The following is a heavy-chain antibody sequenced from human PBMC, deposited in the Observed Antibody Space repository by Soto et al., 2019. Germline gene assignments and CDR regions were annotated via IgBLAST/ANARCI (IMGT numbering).Heavy chain of an antibody. CDR2: IYYSGST. V-gene: IGHV4-59*01. CDR1: GGSTSSYY. CDR3: ARRYGGNFDY. Sequence: SETLSLICTVSGGSTSSYYWSWIRQPPGKGLEWIGYIYYSGSTNYNPSLKSRVSISVDTSKNQFSLKLSSVTAADTAVYYCARRYGGNFDYWGQGTLVTVSS. D-gene: IGHD1-26*01. J-gene: IGHJ4*02.